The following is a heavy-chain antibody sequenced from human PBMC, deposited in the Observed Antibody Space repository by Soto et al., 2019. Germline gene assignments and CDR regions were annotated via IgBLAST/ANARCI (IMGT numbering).Heavy chain of an antibody. D-gene: IGHD2-15*01. V-gene: IGHV5-51*01. Sequence: PGESLKISCKGSGFIFDDVWIGWVRQTPGKGLEWVGIIYPDDSDTRYSPSFQGQVTISADKSISTAYLQWSSLKASDTAMYYCVVSPRLGGFDMWGQGTMVTVSS. CDR2: IYPDDSDT. CDR1: GFIFDDVW. J-gene: IGHJ3*02. CDR3: VVSPRLGGFDM.